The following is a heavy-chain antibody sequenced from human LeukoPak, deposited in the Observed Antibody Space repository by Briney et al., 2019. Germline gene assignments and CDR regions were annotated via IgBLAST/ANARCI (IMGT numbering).Heavy chain of an antibody. J-gene: IGHJ3*01. CDR1: GGSMSTYY. D-gene: IGHD6-19*01. CDR3: ARVLYRGGWYKDAFDV. CDR2: IYYTGSA. V-gene: IGHV4-59*01. Sequence: SETLSLTCSVSGGSMSTYYWSWIRQPPGKGLQWIGCIYYTGSANSNPALQSRVTISVDTSKNRFSLKLSSVTAADTAVYYCARVLYRGGWYKDAFDVWGQGTKVTVSS.